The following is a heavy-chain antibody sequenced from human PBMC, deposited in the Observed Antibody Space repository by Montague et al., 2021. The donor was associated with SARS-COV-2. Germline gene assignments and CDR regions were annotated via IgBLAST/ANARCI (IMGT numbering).Heavy chain of an antibody. J-gene: IGHJ4*02. CDR1: GGSFSSGDSY. CDR2: LHYAGSA. CDR3: VATYNGNWYYFDY. V-gene: IGHV4-39*01. D-gene: IGHD6-13*01. Sequence: SETLSLTCSVSGGSFSSGDSYWGWLRRAPGKGLEWIGDLHYAGSAYYNPSLRSRVTISADTSKNQFSLKLNSVTAADTAVYYCVATYNGNWYYFDYWGQGTLVTVS.